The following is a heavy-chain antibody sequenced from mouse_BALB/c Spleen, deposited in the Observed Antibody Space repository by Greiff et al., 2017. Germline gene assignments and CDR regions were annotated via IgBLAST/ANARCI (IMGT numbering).Heavy chain of an antibody. D-gene: IGHD2-14*01. CDR1: GFTFSSYG. CDR3: ARKVRRAWFAY. J-gene: IGHJ3*01. CDR2: LNSNGGST. Sequence: EVMLVESGGGLVQPGGSLKLSCAASGFTFSSYGMSWVRQTPDKRLELVATLNSNGGSTYYPDSVKGRFTISRDNAKNTLYLQMSSLKSEDTAMYYCARKVRRAWFAYWGQGTLVTVSA. V-gene: IGHV5-6-3*01.